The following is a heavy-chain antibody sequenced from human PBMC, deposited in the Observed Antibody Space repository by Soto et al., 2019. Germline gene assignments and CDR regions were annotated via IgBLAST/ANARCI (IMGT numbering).Heavy chain of an antibody. V-gene: IGHV4-39*01. Sequence: SETLSLTCTVSGGSISSSSYYWGWIRQPPGKGLEWIGSIYYSGSTYYNPSLKSRVTISVDTSKNQFSLKLSSVTAADTAVYYCARQEEVAGHDVFDIWGQGTMVTVSS. J-gene: IGHJ3*02. CDR2: IYYSGST. D-gene: IGHD6-19*01. CDR3: ARQEEVAGHDVFDI. CDR1: GGSISSSSYY.